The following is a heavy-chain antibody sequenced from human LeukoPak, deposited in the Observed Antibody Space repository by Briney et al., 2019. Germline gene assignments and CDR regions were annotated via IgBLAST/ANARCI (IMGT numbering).Heavy chain of an antibody. Sequence: ASVVVSCKASGYTFTDYYMHWVRQAPGQGLEWMGWINPNSGGTNYAQKFQGRVTMTRDTSISTAYMELSRLRSDDTAVYYCAREGIAAAGYFDYWGQGTLVTVSS. D-gene: IGHD6-13*01. J-gene: IGHJ4*02. CDR3: AREGIAAAGYFDY. CDR1: GYTFTDYY. V-gene: IGHV1-2*02. CDR2: INPNSGGT.